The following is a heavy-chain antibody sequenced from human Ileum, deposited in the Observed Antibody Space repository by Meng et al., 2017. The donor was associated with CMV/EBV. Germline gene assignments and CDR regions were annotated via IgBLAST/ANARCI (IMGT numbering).Heavy chain of an antibody. Sequence: HVELQESDPGMVKPSETLSLTCSVSGGSISSYYWSWIRQSPGKGLEWIGYVYSTGSTNYSPSLRSRVTISVDTSRNQFSLRLSSVTAADTAVYYCARTGRFGSYYFDYWGQGTLVTVSS. D-gene: IGHD3-10*01. CDR3: ARTGRFGSYYFDY. CDR2: VYSTGST. CDR1: GGSISSYY. J-gene: IGHJ4*02. V-gene: IGHV4-59*01.